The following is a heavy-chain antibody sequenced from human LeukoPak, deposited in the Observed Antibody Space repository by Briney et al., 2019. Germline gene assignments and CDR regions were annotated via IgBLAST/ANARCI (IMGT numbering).Heavy chain of an antibody. J-gene: IGHJ4*02. Sequence: ASVKVSCKASGYTFTSYGISWVRQAPGQGLEGLGWISAYNGNTNYAQKLQGGVTMTTDTSTSTAYMELRSLRSDDTAVYYCARVIAAAGTDYFDYWGQGTLVTVSS. V-gene: IGHV1-18*01. CDR1: GYTFTSYG. CDR3: ARVIAAAGTDYFDY. D-gene: IGHD6-13*01. CDR2: ISAYNGNT.